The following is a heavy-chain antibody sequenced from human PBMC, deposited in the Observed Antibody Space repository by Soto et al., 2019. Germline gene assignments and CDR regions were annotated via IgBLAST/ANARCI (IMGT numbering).Heavy chain of an antibody. CDR2: LSGGGAFT. J-gene: IGHJ5*02. Sequence: PGGSLRLSCAASGFTFSTYAMNWVRQAPGKGLEWVSGLSGGGAFTYYADSVKGRFTISRDDSKNTLYLQMNSLRVDDTAVYYCAKSGPTRYFDPWGEGTRVTVS. CDR1: GFTFSTYA. V-gene: IGHV3-23*01. D-gene: IGHD2-21*01. CDR3: AKSGPTRYFDP.